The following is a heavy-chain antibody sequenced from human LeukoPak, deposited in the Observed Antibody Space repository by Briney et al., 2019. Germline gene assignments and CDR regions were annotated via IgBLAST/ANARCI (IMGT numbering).Heavy chain of an antibody. J-gene: IGHJ5*02. Sequence: GGSLRLSRAASGFTFSSYGMHWVRQAPGKGLEWVAVISYDGSNKYYADSVKGRFTISRDNSKNTLYLQMNSLRAEDTAVYYCAKGYCSSTSCPNWFDPWGQGTLVTVSS. D-gene: IGHD2-2*01. CDR1: GFTFSSYG. CDR3: AKGYCSSTSCPNWFDP. V-gene: IGHV3-30*18. CDR2: ISYDGSNK.